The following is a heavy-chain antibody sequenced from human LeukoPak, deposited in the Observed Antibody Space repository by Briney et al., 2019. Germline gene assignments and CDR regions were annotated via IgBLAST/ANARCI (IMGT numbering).Heavy chain of an antibody. Sequence: GGSLRLSCGASGFTFSNYGMLWVRQAPGKGLDWVAFIRYDGNNKLYADSVKGRFTISRDNSKNTLYLQMNSLRAEDTAVYYCARGYVAYCGGDCYPPGAFDIWGQGTMVTVSS. CDR1: GFTFSNYG. CDR2: IRYDGNNK. D-gene: IGHD2-21*02. J-gene: IGHJ3*02. V-gene: IGHV3-30*02. CDR3: ARGYVAYCGGDCYPPGAFDI.